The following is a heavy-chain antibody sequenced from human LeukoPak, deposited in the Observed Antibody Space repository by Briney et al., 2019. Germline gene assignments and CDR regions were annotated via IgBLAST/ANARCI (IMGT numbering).Heavy chain of an antibody. D-gene: IGHD6-6*01. CDR2: ISTSGNT. CDR1: GGSITSGTYY. J-gene: IGHJ5*02. V-gene: IGHV4-61*02. CDR3: ARGSIAGRTGYWFDP. Sequence: SQTLSLTCTVSGGSITSGTYYWSWIRQPAGKGLEWIGRISTSGNTDYNPSLTSRLTLSVGTSKNQFSLKLISVTAADTAVYYCARGSIAGRTGYWFDPGGQGTLVTVPS.